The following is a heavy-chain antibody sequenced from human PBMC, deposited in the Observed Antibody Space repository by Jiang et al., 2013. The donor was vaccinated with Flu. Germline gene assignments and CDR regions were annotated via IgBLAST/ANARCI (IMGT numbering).Heavy chain of an antibody. CDR1: GGSISSSNY. CDR2: FYYGGST. J-gene: IGHJ4*02. V-gene: IGHV4-61*01. Sequence: GGSISSSNYWSWIRQPPGKGLEWIGYFYYGGSTTYNPSLKSRVTISVDTSKNQFSLKLSSVTAADTAVYYCARILRGGNSGYNFDYWGQGTLVAVSS. CDR3: ARILRGGNSGYNFDY. D-gene: IGHD4-23*01.